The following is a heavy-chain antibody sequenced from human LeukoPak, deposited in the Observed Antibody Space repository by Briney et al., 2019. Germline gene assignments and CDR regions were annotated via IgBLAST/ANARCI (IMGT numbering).Heavy chain of an antibody. J-gene: IGHJ4*02. Sequence: SETLSLTCTVSGGSISSDSYYWGWIRQPPGKGLEWIGNIFYSGSTDYNPSLKSRVTMSVDTSKNQFSLKLSSVTAADTAVYYCARGTYYYGSGSYPFDYWGQGTLVTVSS. CDR3: ARGTYYYGSGSYPFDY. V-gene: IGHV4-39*07. CDR1: GGSISSDSYY. D-gene: IGHD3-10*01. CDR2: IFYSGST.